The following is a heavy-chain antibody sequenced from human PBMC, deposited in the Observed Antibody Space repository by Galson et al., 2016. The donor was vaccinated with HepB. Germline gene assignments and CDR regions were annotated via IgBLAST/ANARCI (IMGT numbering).Heavy chain of an antibody. V-gene: IGHV2-5*01. CDR2: IYWNNDK. J-gene: IGHJ5*01. Sequence: PALVKPTQTLTLTCTFSGFSLSTSAVGVGWIRQPPGKALEWLALIYWNNDKRYSPSLKSRVTISVDTSKNQFSLKLSSVTAADTAMYYCARSIFPRSNCFDPWGLGTLVTVSS. CDR3: ARSIFPRSNCFDP. D-gene: IGHD3-9*01. CDR1: GFSLSTSAVG.